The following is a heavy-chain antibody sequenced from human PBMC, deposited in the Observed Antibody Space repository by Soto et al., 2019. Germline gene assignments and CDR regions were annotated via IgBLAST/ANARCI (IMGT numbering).Heavy chain of an antibody. CDR3: ARPEGYGSGSYYFDS. CDR2: VYVTGTGT. D-gene: IGHD3-10*01. J-gene: IGHJ4*02. Sequence: ASVKVSCQASGSPFTTYHLHWVRQAPGQGLEWMGIVYVTGTGTRSAQKFQGRLTMTRDRSTSTVYMELSSLRSEDTAVYYCARPEGYGSGSYYFDSWGQGTLVTVSS. CDR1: GSPFTTYH. V-gene: IGHV1-46*01.